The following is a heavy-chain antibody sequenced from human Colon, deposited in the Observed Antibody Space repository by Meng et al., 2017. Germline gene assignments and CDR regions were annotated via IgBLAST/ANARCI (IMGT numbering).Heavy chain of an antibody. CDR1: GASIGSSLYY. V-gene: IGHV4-61*02. J-gene: IGHJ5*02. Sequence: QVQLQEPVPGAGKPSETLSRTCTVSGASIGSSLYYWSWVRQTAGKGLEWIGRISTGGSTGYNPSLKSRVTLSVDRSKTQFFLRLSSVTAADTAVYYCARDHYYDSRGYSDWFDPWGQGTLVTVSS. D-gene: IGHD3-22*01. CDR2: ISTGGST. CDR3: ARDHYYDSRGYSDWFDP.